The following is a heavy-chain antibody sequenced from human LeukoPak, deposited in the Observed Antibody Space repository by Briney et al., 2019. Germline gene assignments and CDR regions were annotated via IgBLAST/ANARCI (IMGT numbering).Heavy chain of an antibody. CDR3: AKQLLWFGELSHFDY. D-gene: IGHD3-10*01. CDR2: ISYDGSQK. V-gene: IGHV3-30*04. J-gene: IGHJ4*02. CDR1: GFTFSNYA. Sequence: GSLRPSCAASGFTFSNYAMHWVRQAPGKGLEWVAVISYDGSQKYHADSVKGRFTISRDNSKNTLFLQMNSLRAEDTAVYYCAKQLLWFGELSHFDYWGQGTLVTVSS.